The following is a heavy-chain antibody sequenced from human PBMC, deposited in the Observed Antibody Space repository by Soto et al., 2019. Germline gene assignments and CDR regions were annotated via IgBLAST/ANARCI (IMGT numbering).Heavy chain of an antibody. CDR1: GGSISSYY. CDR3: ARGDCSGGSCYSPNYYYGMEV. J-gene: IGHJ6*02. D-gene: IGHD2-15*01. Sequence: SETLSLTCTVSGGSISSYYWSWIRQPPGKGLEWIGYIYYSGSTNYNPSLKSRVTISVDTSKNQFSLKLSSVTAADTAVYYCARGDCSGGSCYSPNYYYGMEVWGQGTTVTVSS. V-gene: IGHV4-59*01. CDR2: IYYSGST.